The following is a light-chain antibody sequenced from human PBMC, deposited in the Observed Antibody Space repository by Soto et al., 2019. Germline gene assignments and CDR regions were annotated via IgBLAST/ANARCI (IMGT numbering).Light chain of an antibody. CDR2: GAF. V-gene: IGKV3-15*01. Sequence: EIVVTLSPATLSVSPGERATLSCRASQSVGNNLAWYQQKPGQAPRLLVYGAFTRATGIPVSFSGSGSGTEFTLTISSLQSEDFAVYYCQQYNNWPLTFGGGTKVDIK. CDR1: QSVGNN. J-gene: IGKJ4*01. CDR3: QQYNNWPLT.